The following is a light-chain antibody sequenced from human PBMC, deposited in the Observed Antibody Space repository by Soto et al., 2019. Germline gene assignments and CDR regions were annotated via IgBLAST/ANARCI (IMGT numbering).Light chain of an antibody. CDR3: QQYGSSPWT. CDR1: QSVSSTF. CDR2: GAS. V-gene: IGKV3-20*01. Sequence: EIVLTQSPATLSLSPGEGATLSCRASQSVSSTFLAWYQHKPGRPPRLLIYGASSRATDIPDRFSGGGSGTDFTLTIIRLEPEDFAVYYCQQYGSSPWTFCQGTKVDIK. J-gene: IGKJ1*01.